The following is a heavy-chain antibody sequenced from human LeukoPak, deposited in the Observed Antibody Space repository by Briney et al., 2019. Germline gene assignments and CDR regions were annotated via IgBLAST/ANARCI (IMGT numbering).Heavy chain of an antibody. J-gene: IGHJ4*02. CDR1: GGSISSYY. V-gene: IGHV4-59*01. CDR3: ARDDRRTRCDYYFDH. CDR2: IYYSGST. D-gene: IGHD2-21*02. Sequence: SETVSLTCTVSGGSISSYYWSWIRQPPGKGLEWIGYIYYSGSTNYNPSLKSRVTISVDTSKNQFSLKLSSVTAADTAVYYCARDDRRTRCDYYFDHWGQGTLVTVSS.